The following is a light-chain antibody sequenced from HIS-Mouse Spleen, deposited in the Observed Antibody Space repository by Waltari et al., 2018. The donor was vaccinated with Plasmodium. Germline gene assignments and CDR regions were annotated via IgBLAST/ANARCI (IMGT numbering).Light chain of an antibody. CDR3: QAWDSSTVV. V-gene: IGLV3-1*01. Sequence: SYELTQPPSVSVSPGQTASITCSGDKLGDKYACWYQQKPGQSPVLVNYQDSKRPSGTPGRFSGSNSGNTATLTISGTQAMDEADYYCQAWDSSTVVFGGGTKLTVL. CDR2: QDS. CDR1: KLGDKY. J-gene: IGLJ2*01.